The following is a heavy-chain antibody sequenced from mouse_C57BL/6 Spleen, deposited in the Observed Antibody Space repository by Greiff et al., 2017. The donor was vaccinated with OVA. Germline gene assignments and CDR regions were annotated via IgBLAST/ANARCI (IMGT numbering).Heavy chain of an antibody. CDR1: GYAFSSSW. Sequence: VQLQESGPELVKPGASVKISCKASGYAFSSSWMNWVKQRPGKGLEWIGRIYPGDGDTNYNGKFKGKATLTADKSSSTAYMQLSSLTSEDSAVYFCARSGGSSSDYWGQGTTLTVSS. J-gene: IGHJ2*01. V-gene: IGHV1-82*01. D-gene: IGHD1-1*01. CDR3: ARSGGSSSDY. CDR2: IYPGDGDT.